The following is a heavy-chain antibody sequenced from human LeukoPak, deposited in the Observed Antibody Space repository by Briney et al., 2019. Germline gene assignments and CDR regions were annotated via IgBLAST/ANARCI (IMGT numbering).Heavy chain of an antibody. CDR1: GFTFSNYL. V-gene: IGHV3-23*01. CDR3: AMALDY. CDR2: ISHSGSSI. Sequence: PGRSLRLSCVASGFTFSNYLMNWVRQAPGKGLEGVSGISHSGSSIYYADSVKGRFTISRDNSKNTLYLQMDRMRVEDTAVYYCAMALDYWGQGTLVTVSS. J-gene: IGHJ4*02.